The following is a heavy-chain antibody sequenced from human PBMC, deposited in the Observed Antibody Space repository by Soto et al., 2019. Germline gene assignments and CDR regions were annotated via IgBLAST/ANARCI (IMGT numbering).Heavy chain of an antibody. CDR3: ARDHYYDSSGFXY. Sequence: ASVKVSCKASGYTFTIYSMHWVRQAPGQRLEWMGWINAGNGNTKYSQKFQGRVTITRDTSASTAYMELSSLRSEDTAVYYCARDHYYDSSGFXYWGQGTLVXVSS. D-gene: IGHD3-22*01. CDR1: GYTFTIYS. CDR2: INAGNGNT. J-gene: IGHJ4*02. V-gene: IGHV1-3*01.